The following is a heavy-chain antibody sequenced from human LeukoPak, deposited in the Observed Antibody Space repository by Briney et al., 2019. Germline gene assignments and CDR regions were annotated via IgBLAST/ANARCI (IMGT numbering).Heavy chain of an antibody. CDR3: TRRPKEPGFWSGYVDS. J-gene: IGHJ4*02. CDR1: GAIIKREGFN. Sequence: PSETLSLTCSVSGAIIKREGFNWDWIRQPPGKGLEYIGSVFYNGNTYYNPSLESRVTIFVDTSKNQFSLKLYSVTAADTAVYYCTRRPKEPGFWSGYVDSWGQGTLVTVSS. CDR2: VFYNGNT. D-gene: IGHD3-3*01. V-gene: IGHV4-39*01.